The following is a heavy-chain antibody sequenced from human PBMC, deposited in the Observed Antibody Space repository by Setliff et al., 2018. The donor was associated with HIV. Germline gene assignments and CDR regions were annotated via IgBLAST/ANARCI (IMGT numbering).Heavy chain of an antibody. Sequence: ASVKSPARLGYSFRNYGITWARLAPGQGLEWMGWINNYNGNTNSAQKFRDRVSLSADTSSTTTYLELRNLTFDNTALYYCARMKWGGSAAAGWDYWGQGTQVTVS. J-gene: IGHJ4*02. CDR1: GYSFRNYG. CDR3: ARMKWGGSAAAGWDY. V-gene: IGHV1-18*01. D-gene: IGHD6-13*01. CDR2: INNYNGNT.